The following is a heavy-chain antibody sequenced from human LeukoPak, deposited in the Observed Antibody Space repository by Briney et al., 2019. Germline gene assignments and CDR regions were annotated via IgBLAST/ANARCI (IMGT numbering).Heavy chain of an antibody. CDR3: ARQDGGAFNAFDI. J-gene: IGHJ3*02. CDR2: IYHSGST. D-gene: IGHD4-23*01. V-gene: IGHV4-38-2*01. CDR1: GYFISSGYY. Sequence: SETLSLTCAVSGYFISSGYYWGWIRQPPGKGLEWIGSIYHSGSTYYNPSLKSRVTRSVDTSKNQFSLKLSSVTAADTAVYYCARQDGGAFNAFDIWGQGTMVTVSS.